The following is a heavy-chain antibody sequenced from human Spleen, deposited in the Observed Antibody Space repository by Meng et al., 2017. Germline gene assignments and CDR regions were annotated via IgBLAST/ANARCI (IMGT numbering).Heavy chain of an antibody. CDR2: INHSGST. V-gene: IGHV4-34*01. J-gene: IGHJ4*02. CDR1: DGSFSDYY. Sequence: QVQLQQWGAGLLKPSETLSFTCVVSDGSFSDYYWSWIRQPPGKGLEWIGEINHSGSTNYNPSLESRATISVDTSQNNLSLKLSSVTAADSAVYYCARGPTTMAHDFDYWGQGTLVTVSS. CDR3: ARGPTTMAHDFDY. D-gene: IGHD4-11*01.